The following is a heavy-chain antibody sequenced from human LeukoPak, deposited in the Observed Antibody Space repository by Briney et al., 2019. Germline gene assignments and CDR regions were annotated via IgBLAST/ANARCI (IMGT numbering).Heavy chain of an antibody. V-gene: IGHV3-7*01. Sequence: PGGSLRLSCAASGFTFSTYWMNWFRQTPGKGLEWVAKIKADGGEKDHVASVRGRFTISRDYAKNSLYLQMNSLRAEDTAVYYCAELGITMIGGVWGKGTTVTISS. J-gene: IGHJ6*04. CDR3: AELGITMIGGV. D-gene: IGHD3-10*02. CDR1: GFTFSTYW. CDR2: IKADGGEK.